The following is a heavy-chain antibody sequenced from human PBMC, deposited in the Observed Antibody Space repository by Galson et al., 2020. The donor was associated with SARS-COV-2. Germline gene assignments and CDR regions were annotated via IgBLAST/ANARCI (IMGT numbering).Heavy chain of an antibody. CDR2: VDHTGST. J-gene: IGHJ6*03. D-gene: IGHD2-2*01. Sequence: SETLSLTFGVYSGSFSGYYWSWIRQAPGKGLEWIGEVDHTGSTNYTPSLKSRVTISLDTSKNQFSLKLSSVTAADTAVYYCARGVIPAALGYYYYYYYMDVWGEGTTVTVSS. CDR1: SGSFSGYY. CDR3: ARGVIPAALGYYYYYYYMDV. V-gene: IGHV4-34*01.